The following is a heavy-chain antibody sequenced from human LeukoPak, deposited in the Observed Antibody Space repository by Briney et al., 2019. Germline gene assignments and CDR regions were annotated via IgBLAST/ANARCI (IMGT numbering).Heavy chain of an antibody. D-gene: IGHD1-1*01. CDR2: INHSGST. V-gene: IGHV4-39*07. CDR3: ARGVPPGY. J-gene: IGHJ4*02. CDR1: GGSISSTNDY. Sequence: TSSETLSLTCTVAGGSISSTNDYWGWVRQPPGKGLEWIGEINHSGSTNYNPSLKSRVTISVDTSKNQFSLKLSSVTAADTAVYYCARGVPPGYWGQGTLVTVSS.